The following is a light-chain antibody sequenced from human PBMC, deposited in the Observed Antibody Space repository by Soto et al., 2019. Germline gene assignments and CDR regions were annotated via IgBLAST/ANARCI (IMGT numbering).Light chain of an antibody. J-gene: IGKJ1*01. CDR1: QSVSTW. Sequence: DIQMTQSPSTLSASVGDRVTITCRASQSVSTWLAWYQQKPGKAPNLLIYDASILQRGVPSRFSGSGSGTEFTLTISSLQPDDFATYYCQQYTNYPWTFGQGTKVEIK. CDR3: QQYTNYPWT. CDR2: DAS. V-gene: IGKV1-5*01.